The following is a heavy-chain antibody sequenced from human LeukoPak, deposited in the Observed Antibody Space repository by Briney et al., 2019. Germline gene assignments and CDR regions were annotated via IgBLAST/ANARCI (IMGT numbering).Heavy chain of an antibody. CDR3: ARDGSLVPDYYYYMDV. D-gene: IGHD6-13*01. V-gene: IGHV3-7*01. CDR1: GFTFSSYW. Sequence: PGGSLRLSCAASGFTFSSYWMSWVRQAPGKGLEWVANIKQDGSEKYYVDSVKGRFTISRDNAKNSLYLQMNSLRAEDTAVYYCARDGSLVPDYYYYMDVWGKGTTLTVSS. J-gene: IGHJ6*03. CDR2: IKQDGSEK.